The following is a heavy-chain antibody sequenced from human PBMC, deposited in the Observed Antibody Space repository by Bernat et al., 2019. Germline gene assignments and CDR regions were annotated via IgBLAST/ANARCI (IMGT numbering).Heavy chain of an antibody. CDR2: IQYDGNNE. CDR1: GFTFSSNG. CDR3: TKDRRAILET. V-gene: IGHV3-30*02. D-gene: IGHD3-3*01. Sequence: QVQLVESGGGVVQPGGSLRLSCAESGFTFSSNGMHWVRQAPGKGVEWVAFIQYDGNNEYHAGSVKGRFTISRDNSKNTLYLPMNSLTVEDMAVYCCTKDRRAILETWGQGTMVTVSS. J-gene: IGHJ3*01.